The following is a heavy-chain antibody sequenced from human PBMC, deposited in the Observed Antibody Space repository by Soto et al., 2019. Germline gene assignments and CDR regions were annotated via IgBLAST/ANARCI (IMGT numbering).Heavy chain of an antibody. Sequence: AAGKVSCKASVGTFSSYAISWVRQAPGQGLEWMGGNIPIFGTANYAQKFQGRVTITSDESTSTVYMGLSSLRSEDTAVYFCARDGPIIVSTIADHYGMDFWGQGTTVTVSS. CDR2: NIPIFGTA. D-gene: IGHD5-12*01. CDR3: ARDGPIIVSTIADHYGMDF. J-gene: IGHJ6*02. CDR1: VGTFSSYA. V-gene: IGHV1-69*13.